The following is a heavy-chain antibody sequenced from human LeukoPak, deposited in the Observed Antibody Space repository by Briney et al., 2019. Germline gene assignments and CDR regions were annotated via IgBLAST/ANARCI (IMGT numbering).Heavy chain of an antibody. V-gene: IGHV3-7*01. Sequence: GGSLRLSCAASGFTFSGHWMSWVRQVPGKGLEWVASIRQDGSEKHYVDSVEGRFTISRDNAKNSLHLQMNSLRAEDTAVYYCAKGSSRPPNAFDIWGQGTLVTVSS. D-gene: IGHD3-10*01. J-gene: IGHJ3*02. CDR2: IRQDGSEK. CDR3: AKGSSRPPNAFDI. CDR1: GFTFSGHW.